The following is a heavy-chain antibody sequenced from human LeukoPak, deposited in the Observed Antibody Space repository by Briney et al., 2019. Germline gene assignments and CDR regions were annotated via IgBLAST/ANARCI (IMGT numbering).Heavy chain of an antibody. J-gene: IGHJ5*02. CDR2: MYYSEKT. V-gene: IGHV4-59*01. CDR3: ARDLGAGTTVGWFDP. CDR1: GVSISTYF. D-gene: IGHD1-1*01. Sequence: PSETLSLTCTVSGVSISTYFWSWIRQPPGKGLEWIGYMYYSEKTNYNPSLKSRVTLSVDTSKNQLSLKLTSVTAADTAVYYCARDLGAGTTVGWFDPWGQGTLVTVSS.